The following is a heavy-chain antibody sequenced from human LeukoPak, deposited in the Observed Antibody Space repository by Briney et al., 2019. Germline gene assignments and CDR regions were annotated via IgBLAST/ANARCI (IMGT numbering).Heavy chain of an antibody. J-gene: IGHJ4*02. CDR1: GHNFTTYW. V-gene: IGHV5-51*01. CDR3: ARSWSSGWYRMDY. Sequence: GESLKISCKGSGHNFTTYWIGWVRQMPGKGLEWMGIIYPGDSDTRYSPSFQGQVTISADKSISTAYLQWSSLKASDTAMYYCARSWSSGWYRMDYWGQGTLVTVSS. D-gene: IGHD6-19*01. CDR2: IYPGDSDT.